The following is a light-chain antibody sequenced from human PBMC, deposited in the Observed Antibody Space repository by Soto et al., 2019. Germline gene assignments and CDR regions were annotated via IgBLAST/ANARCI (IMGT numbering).Light chain of an antibody. CDR2: TGS. Sequence: DIQMTQSPSSVSASVGDRVTITCRASQAIDSWLAWYQQKPGEAPKLLIFTGSLLHSGVPPRFSGSGSGTDFTLTISNVEPEDFAVYYCHQRQSWPRTFGQGTTVDIK. CDR1: QAIDSW. CDR3: HQRQSWPRT. V-gene: IGKV1-12*01. J-gene: IGKJ1*01.